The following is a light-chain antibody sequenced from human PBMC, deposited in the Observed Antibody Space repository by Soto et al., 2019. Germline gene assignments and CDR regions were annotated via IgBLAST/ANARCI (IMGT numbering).Light chain of an antibody. V-gene: IGKV3-20*01. CDR1: QSVNSRY. J-gene: IGKJ2*01. CDR2: GAS. Sequence: EIVLTQSPGTLSLSPGERATLSCRASQSVNSRYLAWYQQKPGQAPRLVMYGASSRATGIPDKFSGTGSGTDFTLTISRLGPEDFAVYYCQQYGSSPYTFGLGTKVDIK. CDR3: QQYGSSPYT.